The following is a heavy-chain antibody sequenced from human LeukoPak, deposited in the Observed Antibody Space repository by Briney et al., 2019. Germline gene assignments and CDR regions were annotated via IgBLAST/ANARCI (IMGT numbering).Heavy chain of an antibody. CDR3: AREPRRWYYGSGSYYNPIDY. J-gene: IGHJ4*02. CDR1: GFTFDDYG. D-gene: IGHD3-10*01. CDR2: INWNGGST. V-gene: IGHV3-20*04. Sequence: GGFLRLSCAASGFTFDDYGMSWVRQAPGKGLEWVSGINWNGGSTGYADSVKGRFTISRDNAKNSLYLQMNSLRAEDTALYYCAREPRRWYYGSGSYYNPIDYWGQGTLVTVSS.